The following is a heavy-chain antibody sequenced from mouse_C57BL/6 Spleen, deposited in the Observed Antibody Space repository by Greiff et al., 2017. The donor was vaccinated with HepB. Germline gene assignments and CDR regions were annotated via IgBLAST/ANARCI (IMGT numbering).Heavy chain of an antibody. D-gene: IGHD2-4*01. CDR2: ISSGSSTI. CDR1: GFTFSDYG. Sequence: EVKLVESGGGLVKPGGSLKLSCAASGFTFSDYGMHWVRQAPEKGLEWVAYISSGSSTIYYADTVKGRFTISRDNAKNTLFLQMTSLRSEDTAMYYCARGDYDYEDLNYFDYWGQGTTLTVSS. V-gene: IGHV5-17*01. CDR3: ARGDYDYEDLNYFDY. J-gene: IGHJ2*01.